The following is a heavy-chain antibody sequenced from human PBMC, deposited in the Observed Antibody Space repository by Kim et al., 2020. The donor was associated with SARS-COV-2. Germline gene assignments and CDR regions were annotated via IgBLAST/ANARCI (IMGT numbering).Heavy chain of an antibody. Sequence: GGSLRLSCAASGFTVSSNYMSWVRQAPGKGLEWVSAIYSGGSTSYADSVKGRFTISRDNSKNTLYLQMNSLRAADTAVYYCARPIAAAGYHFDYWGQGT. V-gene: IGHV3-53*01. CDR1: GFTVSSNY. CDR2: IYSGGST. J-gene: IGHJ4*02. CDR3: ARPIAAAGYHFDY. D-gene: IGHD6-13*01.